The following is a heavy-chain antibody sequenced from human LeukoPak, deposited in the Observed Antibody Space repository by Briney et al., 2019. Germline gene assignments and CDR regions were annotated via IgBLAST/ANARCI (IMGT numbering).Heavy chain of an antibody. J-gene: IGHJ4*02. V-gene: IGHV4-39*07. CDR1: GGSISSSSYY. Sequence: SETLSLTCTVSGGSISSSSYYWGWIRQPPGKGLEWIGSIYYSGSTYYNPSLKSRVTISVDTSKNQFSLKLSSVTAADTAVYYCARGGVGATRTLPGYWGQGTLVTVSS. CDR3: ARGGVGATRTLPGY. D-gene: IGHD1-26*01. CDR2: IYYSGST.